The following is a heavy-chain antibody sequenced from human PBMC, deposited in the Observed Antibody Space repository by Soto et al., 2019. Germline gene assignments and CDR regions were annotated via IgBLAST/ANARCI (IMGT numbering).Heavy chain of an antibody. D-gene: IGHD3-3*01. CDR3: ARAKLRFLEWLPRLEYYGMDV. CDR2: INPNSGGT. V-gene: IGHV1-2*02. Sequence: ASVKVSCKASGYTFTGYYMHRVRQAPGQGLEWMGWINPNSGGTNYAQKFQGRVTMTRDTSISTAYMELSRLRSDDTAVYYCARAKLRFLEWLPRLEYYGMDVWGQGTTVTVSS. CDR1: GYTFTGYY. J-gene: IGHJ6*02.